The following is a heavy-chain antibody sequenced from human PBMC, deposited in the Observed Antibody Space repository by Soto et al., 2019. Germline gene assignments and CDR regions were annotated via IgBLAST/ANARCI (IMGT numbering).Heavy chain of an antibody. J-gene: IGHJ4*02. D-gene: IGHD2-21*02. Sequence: GGSLRLSCAASGFTFSSYSMNWVRQAPGKGLEWVSSISSSSSYIYYADSVQGRFTISRDNAKNSLYLQMDSLRAEDTAVYYCAREALYCGCYCYTPDYWGQGTLVTVSS. CDR1: GFTFSSYS. V-gene: IGHV3-21*01. CDR3: AREALYCGCYCYTPDY. CDR2: ISSSSSYI.